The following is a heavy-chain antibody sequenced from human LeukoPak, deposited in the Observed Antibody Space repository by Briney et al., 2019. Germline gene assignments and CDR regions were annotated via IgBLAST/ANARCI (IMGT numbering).Heavy chain of an antibody. CDR2: IMPFFGTA. CDR3: ARGDSSGYEYFDY. D-gene: IGHD3-22*01. Sequence: ASVKVSCKASGGTFSSYAISWVRQAPGQGLEWMGGIMPFFGTANYAQKFQGRVTITADESTSTAYMELSSLRSEDTAVYYCARGDSSGYEYFDYWGQGTLVTVSS. CDR1: GGTFSSYA. V-gene: IGHV1-69*13. J-gene: IGHJ4*02.